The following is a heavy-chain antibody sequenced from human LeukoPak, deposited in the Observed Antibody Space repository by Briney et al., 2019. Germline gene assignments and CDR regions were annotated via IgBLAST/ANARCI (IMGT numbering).Heavy chain of an antibody. CDR2: ISYDGSNK. CDR1: GFTFSSYA. D-gene: IGHD6-19*01. Sequence: GGSLRLSCAASGFTFSSYAMHWVRQAPGKGLEWVAVISYDGSNKYYADSVKGRFTISRDNSKNTLYLQMNSPRAEDTAVYYCAKSTGYSSGWYHPADYWGQGTLVTVSS. CDR3: AKSTGYSSGWYHPADY. J-gene: IGHJ4*02. V-gene: IGHV3-30-3*02.